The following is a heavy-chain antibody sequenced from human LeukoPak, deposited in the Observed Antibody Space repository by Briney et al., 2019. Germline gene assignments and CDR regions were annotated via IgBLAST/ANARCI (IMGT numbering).Heavy chain of an antibody. Sequence: PGRSLRLSCAASGFTFSSYGMHWVRQAPGKGLEWVAVIWYDGSNKYYADSVRGRFTISRDNSKNTLYLQMNSLRAEDTAVYYCAKDHSGYLDYWGQGTLVTVSS. CDR3: AKDHSGYLDY. D-gene: IGHD1-26*01. CDR2: IWYDGSNK. J-gene: IGHJ4*02. V-gene: IGHV3-33*06. CDR1: GFTFSSYG.